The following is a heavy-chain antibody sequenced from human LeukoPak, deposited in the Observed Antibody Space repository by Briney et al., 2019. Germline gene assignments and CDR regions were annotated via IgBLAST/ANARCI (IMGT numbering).Heavy chain of an antibody. J-gene: IGHJ4*02. CDR3: AKEGRYYGSGSFFAY. V-gene: IGHV3-23*01. D-gene: IGHD3-10*01. CDR2: ISGSGSDT. Sequence: GGSLRLSCAASGFTFSSYAMTWVRQAPGKGLEWVSAISGSGSDTYYTDSVKGRFTISRDNSRNTLYLQMNSLRAEDTAVYYCAKEGRYYGSGSFFAYWGQGTLVTVSS. CDR1: GFTFSSYA.